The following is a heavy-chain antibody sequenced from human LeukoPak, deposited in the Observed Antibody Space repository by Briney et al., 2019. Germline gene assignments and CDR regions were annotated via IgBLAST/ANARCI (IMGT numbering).Heavy chain of an antibody. V-gene: IGHV3-48*01. D-gene: IGHD3-10*01. CDR1: GFTFSSYS. J-gene: IGHJ6*03. Sequence: PGGSLRLSCAASGFTFSSYSMNWVRQAPGKGLEWVSYISSSSSSTIYYADSVKGRFTISRDNAKNSLYLQMNSLRAEDTAVYYCARDTMAPYYYYMDVWGKGTAVTVSS. CDR3: ARDTMAPYYYYMDV. CDR2: ISSSSSSTI.